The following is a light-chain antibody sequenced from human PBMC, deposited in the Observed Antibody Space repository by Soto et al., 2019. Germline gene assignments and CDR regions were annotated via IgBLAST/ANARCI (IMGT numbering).Light chain of an antibody. J-gene: IGKJ2*01. CDR2: KAS. V-gene: IGKV1-5*03. CDR3: QQYNTDSHT. Sequence: DIQMTQSPSTLSASVGDRVTITCRASQSISDWLAWYQQKPGQAPKLLIYKASSLESGVPSRFRGSGSGTEFTLTISSLQPDDFAPYYCQQYNTDSHTFGQGTKLE. CDR1: QSISDW.